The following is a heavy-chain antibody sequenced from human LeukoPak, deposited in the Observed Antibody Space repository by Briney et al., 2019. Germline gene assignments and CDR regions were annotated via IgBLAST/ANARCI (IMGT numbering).Heavy chain of an antibody. Sequence: GESLKISCKGSGYSFTNYWIGWVRQMPGKGLEWMGIIHPGDSNNRYSPSFQGQVTISADRSISAAYLQWSSLKASDTAMYYCARQTPGHYGMDVWGQGTAVTVSS. CDR2: IHPGDSNN. CDR3: ARQTPGHYGMDV. J-gene: IGHJ6*02. CDR1: GYSFTNYW. V-gene: IGHV5-51*01.